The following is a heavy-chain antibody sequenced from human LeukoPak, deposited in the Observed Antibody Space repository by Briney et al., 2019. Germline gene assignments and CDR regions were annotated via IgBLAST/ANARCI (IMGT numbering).Heavy chain of an antibody. D-gene: IGHD3-9*01. J-gene: IGHJ5*02. CDR1: GYTFINHY. CDR3: TRTINSWFDP. V-gene: IGHV1-46*01. CDR2: IRPTDGNT. Sequence: ASVKISCKPSGYTFINHYIHWVRQAPGQGREWMGVIRPTDGNTSYAQNFQGKLSMTSDTSTSTAYMELSSLRSEDTAIYYCTRTINSWFDPWGQGTPVSVSS.